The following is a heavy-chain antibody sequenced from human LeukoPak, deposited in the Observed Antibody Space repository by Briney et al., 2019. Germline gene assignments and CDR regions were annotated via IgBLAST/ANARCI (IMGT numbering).Heavy chain of an antibody. CDR1: GFTFSSYG. CDR2: IWYDGSNK. J-gene: IGHJ5*02. Sequence: PGRSLRLSCAASGFTFSSYGMHWVRQAPGKGLEWVAVIWYDGSNKYYADSVKGRFTISRDNSKNTLYLRMNSLRAEDTAVYYCAKDDGIAAAGSSSWGQGTLVTVSS. V-gene: IGHV3-33*06. D-gene: IGHD6-13*01. CDR3: AKDDGIAAAGSSS.